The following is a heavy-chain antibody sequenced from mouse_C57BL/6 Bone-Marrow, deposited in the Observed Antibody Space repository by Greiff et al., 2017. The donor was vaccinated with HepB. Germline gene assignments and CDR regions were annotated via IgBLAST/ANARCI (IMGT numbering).Heavy chain of an antibody. D-gene: IGHD3-2*02. Sequence: QVQLQQPGAELVRPGSSVKLSCKASGYTLTSYWMDWVKQRPGQGLEWIGNIYPSDSETHYNQKFKDKATLTVDKSSSTAYMQLSSLTSEDSAVYYCARGDSSGFKDYWGQGTTLTVSS. CDR1: GYTLTSYW. V-gene: IGHV1-61*01. CDR2: IYPSDSET. J-gene: IGHJ2*01. CDR3: ARGDSSGFKDY.